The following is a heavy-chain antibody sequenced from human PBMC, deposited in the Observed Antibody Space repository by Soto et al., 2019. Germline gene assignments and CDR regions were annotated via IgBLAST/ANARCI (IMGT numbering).Heavy chain of an antibody. J-gene: IGHJ4*02. CDR1: GFTFSSYA. CDR2: ISGSGGST. D-gene: IGHD2-15*01. CDR3: AKGTCKSGGSCYSTSDY. Sequence: EVQLLESGGGLVQPGGSLRLSCAASGFTFSSYAMSWVRQAPGKGLEWVSGISGSGGSTYYADSVKGRFTISRDNSESSLFLPMTSLRAEDTAIYYGAKGTCKSGGSCYSTSDYWGQGTLVTVSS. V-gene: IGHV3-23*01.